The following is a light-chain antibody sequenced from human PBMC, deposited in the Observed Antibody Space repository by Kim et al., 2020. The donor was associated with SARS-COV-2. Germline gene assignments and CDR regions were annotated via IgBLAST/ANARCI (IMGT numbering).Light chain of an antibody. CDR3: SSYTLSQTYV. V-gene: IGLV2-14*01. CDR2: NVN. CDR1: SSDVGGHNT. J-gene: IGLJ1*01. Sequence: QSALTQPASVSGSPGQSITISCTGTSSDVGGHNTVSWYQQHPGKVPKVIIHNVNKRPSGVSNRISGSKSGNTASLTISGLQAEDEADYYCSSYTLSQTYVFGTGTQLTVL.